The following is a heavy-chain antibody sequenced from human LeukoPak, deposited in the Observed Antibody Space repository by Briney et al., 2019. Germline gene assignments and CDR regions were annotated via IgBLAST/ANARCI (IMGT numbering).Heavy chain of an antibody. CDR3: VKDYDFWSGYYSPTRGYFDY. CDR2: ISIGGDTT. Sequence: PGGSLRLSCAASGFTFSSHGMCWVRQAPGRGLEWVSSISIGGDTTYSDSVKGRFTISRDNSKNTLYLQMNSLRAEDTAVYYCVKDYDFWSGYYSPTRGYFDYWGQGTLVTVSS. V-gene: IGHV3-23*01. D-gene: IGHD3-3*01. J-gene: IGHJ4*02. CDR1: GFTFSSHG.